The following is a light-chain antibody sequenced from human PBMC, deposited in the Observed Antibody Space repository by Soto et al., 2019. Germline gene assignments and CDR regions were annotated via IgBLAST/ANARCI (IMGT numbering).Light chain of an antibody. CDR1: QSISNS. V-gene: IGKV1-5*03. CDR2: EAS. J-gene: IGKJ1*01. Sequence: DLQMTQSPSTLSASVGDRVTLTCRASQSISNSLAWYQQKPGKAPKLLIYEASSLKSGVPSRFSGSGSGTEYTLTSSSLQPDDFATYYCQQYNGYWTFGQGTKVEIK. CDR3: QQYNGYWT.